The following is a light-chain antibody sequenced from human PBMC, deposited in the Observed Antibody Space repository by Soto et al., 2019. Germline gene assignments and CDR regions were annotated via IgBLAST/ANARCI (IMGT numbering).Light chain of an antibody. CDR2: AAS. CDR1: QYIGRY. CDR3: QQANSFPLT. Sequence: DIQVTQSPSSLSASVGDRVTITCRAGQYIGRYLNWYQQKPGKAPKLLIYAASSLHSGVPSRFSGSGSGTDFTLTISSLQPEDFATYYCQQANSFPLTFGGGTKVDIK. J-gene: IGKJ4*01. V-gene: IGKV1-39*01.